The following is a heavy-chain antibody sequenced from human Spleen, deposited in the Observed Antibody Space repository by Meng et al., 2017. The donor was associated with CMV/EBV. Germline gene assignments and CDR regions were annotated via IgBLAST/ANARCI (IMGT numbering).Heavy chain of an antibody. J-gene: IGHJ2*01. CDR2: INHRGSP. D-gene: IGHD2-2*01. CDR3: ARVTRYCSSTSCLRYYWYFDL. V-gene: IGHV4-34*01. CDR1: GFS. Sequence: GFSLRWLRQPPGKGLAWMGEINHRGSPNYNPSLKSRVTLSVDTSKNQFSLKLSSVTAADTAVYYCARVTRYCSSTSCLRYYWYFDLWGRGTLVTVSS.